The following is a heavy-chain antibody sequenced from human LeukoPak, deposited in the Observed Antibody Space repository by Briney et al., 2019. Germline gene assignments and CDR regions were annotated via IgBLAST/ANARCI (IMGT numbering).Heavy chain of an antibody. V-gene: IGHV3-7*03. CDR1: GFTFSSYW. Sequence: GGSLRLSCAASGFTFSSYWMSWVRQAPGKGLEWVANIKQDGSEKYYVDSVKGRFTISRDNAKNSLYLQMNSLRAEDTAVYFCARGLGGYFYDSSGYSFDYRGQGTLVTVSS. D-gene: IGHD3-22*01. CDR2: IKQDGSEK. CDR3: ARGLGGYFYDSSGYSFDY. J-gene: IGHJ4*02.